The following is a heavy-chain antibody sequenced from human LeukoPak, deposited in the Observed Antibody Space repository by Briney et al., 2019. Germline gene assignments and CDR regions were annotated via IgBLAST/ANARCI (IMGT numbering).Heavy chain of an antibody. CDR3: TRLGAVNDY. Sequence: PGGSLRLFCAASGFTFSASFMHWVRQASGKGLEWVGRIRNKANSYATEYAASVKGRFTISRDDSKNTAYLQMNSLKTEDTAVYYCTRLGAVNDYWGQGTLVTVSS. CDR2: IRNKANSYAT. D-gene: IGHD1-26*01. J-gene: IGHJ4*02. V-gene: IGHV3-73*01. CDR1: GFTFSASF.